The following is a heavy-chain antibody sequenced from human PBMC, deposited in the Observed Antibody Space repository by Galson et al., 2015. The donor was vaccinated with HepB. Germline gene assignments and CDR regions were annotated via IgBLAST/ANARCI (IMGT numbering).Heavy chain of an antibody. J-gene: IGHJ4*02. CDR1: GYRFTNYW. V-gene: IGHV5-10-1*01. CDR2: IDPSDSYI. CDR3: ATSYYYDSSGYKGAIDC. D-gene: IGHD3-22*01. Sequence: QSGAEVKKPGESLRISCTGSGYRFTNYWIGWVRQMPGKGPEWMGRIDPSDSYIKYSPSFQGPVTIAAYTSISTTYLQWSSLKASDTAMYYCATSYYYDSSGYKGAIDCWGQGTLVTVSP.